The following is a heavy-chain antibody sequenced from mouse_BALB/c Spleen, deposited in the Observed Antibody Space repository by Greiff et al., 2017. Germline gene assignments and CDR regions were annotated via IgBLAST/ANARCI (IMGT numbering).Heavy chain of an antibody. CDR3: ARSKYDAYWYFDD. Sequence: EVQLQQSGPGLVKPSQSLSLTCTVTGYSITSDYAWNWIRQFPGNKLEWMGYISYSGSTSYNPSLKSRISITRDTSKNQFFLQLNSVTTEDTATYYCARSKYDAYWYFDDWGAGTTVTVSS. D-gene: IGHD2-14*01. CDR2: ISYSGST. J-gene: IGHJ1*01. CDR1: GYSITSDYA. V-gene: IGHV3-2*02.